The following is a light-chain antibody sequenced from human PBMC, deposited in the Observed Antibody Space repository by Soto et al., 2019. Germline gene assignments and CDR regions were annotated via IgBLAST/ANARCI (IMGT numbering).Light chain of an antibody. V-gene: IGLV1-47*02. CDR2: TNN. Sequence: QSVLTQPPSASGTPGQRVTISCSGSTSNIGSNYVYWYQQLPGTAPKLLIYTNNQRPSGVPDRFSGSKSGTSASLAISGLRSEDQADYYCAAWDDSLSNLVFGGGTKLTVL. J-gene: IGLJ2*01. CDR3: AAWDDSLSNLV. CDR1: TSNIGSNY.